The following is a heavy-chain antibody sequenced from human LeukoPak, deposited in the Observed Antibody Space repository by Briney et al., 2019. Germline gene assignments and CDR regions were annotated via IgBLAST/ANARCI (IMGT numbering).Heavy chain of an antibody. CDR2: IYPGDSDT. D-gene: IGHD3-3*01. J-gene: IGHJ3*02. Sequence: GESLKISCKGSGYSFTSYWIGWVRQMPGKGLEWMGIIYPGDSDTRYSPSFQGQVTISADKSISTAYLQWSSLKASDTAMYYCASWRYYDFWSGYYTGDAFDIWGQGTMVTASS. CDR3: ASWRYYDFWSGYYTGDAFDI. V-gene: IGHV5-51*01. CDR1: GYSFTSYW.